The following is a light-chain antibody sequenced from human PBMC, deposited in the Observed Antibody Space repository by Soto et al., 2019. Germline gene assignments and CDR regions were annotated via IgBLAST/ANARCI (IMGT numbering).Light chain of an antibody. Sequence: QSALTQPASVSGSPGQSITISCTGTSRDVGAYDYVSWYLQYPDKAPQLLIYYVDHRPSGVSSRFSGSKSGDTASLTISGLQAEDEADYYCSSYTTSTTRVFGGGTKLTVL. CDR3: SSYTTSTTRV. CDR2: YVD. V-gene: IGLV2-14*03. CDR1: SRDVGAYDY. J-gene: IGLJ2*01.